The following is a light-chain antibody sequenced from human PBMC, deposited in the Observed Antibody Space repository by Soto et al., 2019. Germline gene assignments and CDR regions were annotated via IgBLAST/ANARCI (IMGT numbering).Light chain of an antibody. V-gene: IGKV4-1*01. CDR1: RSVLYSSNNKNY. J-gene: IGKJ2*01. CDR2: WAS. Sequence: DIVMTQSPDSLAVSLGERATINCKSSRSVLYSSNNKNYLAWYQQKPQQPPKLLIYWASTRESGVPDRFSGSGSGIDFTLTISSLQAEDVAVYYCQQYYSTPRTFGQGTKLEIK. CDR3: QQYYSTPRT.